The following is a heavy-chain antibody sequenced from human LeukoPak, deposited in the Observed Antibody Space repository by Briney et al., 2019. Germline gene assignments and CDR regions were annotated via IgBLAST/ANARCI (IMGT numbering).Heavy chain of an antibody. CDR3: ARVSSGWSKAFDP. J-gene: IGHJ5*02. D-gene: IGHD6-19*01. Sequence: NPGGSLRLSCAASGFTFSDYYLTWIRQAPGEGLECVSYISSGSSYTNYADSAKGRFTVSRDNAKNSLYLQMNSLRAEDTAVYYCARVSSGWSKAFDPWGQGILVTVSS. V-gene: IGHV3-11*05. CDR2: ISSGSSYT. CDR1: GFTFSDYY.